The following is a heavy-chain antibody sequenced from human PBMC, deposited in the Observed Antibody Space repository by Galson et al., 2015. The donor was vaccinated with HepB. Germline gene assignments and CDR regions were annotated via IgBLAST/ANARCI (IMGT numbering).Heavy chain of an antibody. CDR2: ISYDGSNK. Sequence: SLRLSCAASGFTFSNYGMHWVRQAPGKGLEWVAVISYDGSNKYSADSVKGRFTISRDNSKNTLYLKMKSLRAEDTALYYCAKDPYLYSALAGTMAGFDYWGQGTLVTVSS. CDR3: AKDPYLYSALAGTMAGFDY. D-gene: IGHD6-19*01. J-gene: IGHJ4*02. V-gene: IGHV3-30*18. CDR1: GFTFSNYG.